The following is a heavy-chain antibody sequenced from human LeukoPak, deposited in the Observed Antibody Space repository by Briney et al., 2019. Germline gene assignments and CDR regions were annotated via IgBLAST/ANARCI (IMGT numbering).Heavy chain of an antibody. Sequence: QPGGSLRLSCAASGFGFSSYAMTWVRQAPGKGLEWVSSISASGYSAYYADSVKDRFTISRDKSKSTLHLQMNSLRAEDTAAYYCAKETAYYYDSSGYSWQDYWGQGTLVTVSS. CDR1: GFGFSSYA. CDR2: ISASGYSA. CDR3: AKETAYYYDSSGYSWQDY. D-gene: IGHD3-22*01. V-gene: IGHV3-23*01. J-gene: IGHJ4*02.